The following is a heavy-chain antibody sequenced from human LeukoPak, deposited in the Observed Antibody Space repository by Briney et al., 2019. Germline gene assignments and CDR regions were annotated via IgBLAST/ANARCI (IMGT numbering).Heavy chain of an antibody. Sequence: GGSLRLSCAASGFTFSSYGIHWVRQAPGKGLEWVAAISHDGSNKYYADSVKGRFTISRDNSKNTLYLQMNSLRAEDTAVYYCARVGGATREIDYWGQGTLVTVSS. D-gene: IGHD1-26*01. V-gene: IGHV3-30*03. CDR1: GFTFSSYG. CDR2: ISHDGSNK. CDR3: ARVGGATREIDY. J-gene: IGHJ4*02.